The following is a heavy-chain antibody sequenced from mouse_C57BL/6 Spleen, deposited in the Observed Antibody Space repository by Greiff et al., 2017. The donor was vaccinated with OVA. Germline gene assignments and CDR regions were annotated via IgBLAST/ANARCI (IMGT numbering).Heavy chain of an antibody. D-gene: IGHD1-1*01. V-gene: IGHV1-72*01. J-gene: IGHJ1*03. CDR1: GYTFTSYW. CDR3: AREADYYDRRTDV. Sequence: VQLQQPGAELVKPGASVKLSCKASGYTFTSYWMHWVKQRPGRGLEWIGRIDPNSGGTKSNEKFKSKATLPVDKHSSTTYMQLRSLTSEDDAVDFCAREADYYDRRTDVWGTGTTVTVSS. CDR2: IDPNSGGT.